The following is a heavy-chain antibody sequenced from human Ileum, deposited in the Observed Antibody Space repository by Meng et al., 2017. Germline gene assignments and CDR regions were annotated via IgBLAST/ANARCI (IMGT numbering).Heavy chain of an antibody. Sequence: GGSLRLSCVASGFSFSSYWMSWVRQSPGKGLELVANINQDESEKSYVDSVKVRFTISRDNAKNSFYLQMNTLRAEDTALYYCARDPGYGSFDIWGQGTMVTVSS. V-gene: IGHV3-7*01. J-gene: IGHJ3*02. CDR2: INQDESEK. D-gene: IGHD2-15*01. CDR1: GFSFSSYW. CDR3: ARDPGYGSFDI.